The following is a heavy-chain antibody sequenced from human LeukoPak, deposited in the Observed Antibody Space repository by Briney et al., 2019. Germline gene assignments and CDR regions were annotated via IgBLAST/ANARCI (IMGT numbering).Heavy chain of an antibody. CDR3: ARDGSGSGDY. J-gene: IGHJ4*02. Sequence: GGSLRLSCAASGFTFSSYAMSWVRQAPGGGREWVASISSDSTNIYYTDSVKGRFTISRDNAKNSLYLQMNSLILEDTAVYYCARDGSGSGDYWGQGTLVTVSS. V-gene: IGHV3-21*01. CDR1: GFTFSSYA. CDR2: ISSDSTNI. D-gene: IGHD2-15*01.